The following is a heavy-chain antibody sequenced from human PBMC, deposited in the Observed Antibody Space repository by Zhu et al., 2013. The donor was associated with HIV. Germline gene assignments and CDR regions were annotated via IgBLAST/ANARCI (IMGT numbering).Heavy chain of an antibody. CDR3: ASPGQYDYVWGSYLY. CDR2: ISSSSRTI. J-gene: IGHJ4*02. D-gene: IGHD3-16*02. Sequence: EVQLVESGGGLVQPGGSLRLSCAASGFTFSIYSMNWVRQAPGKGLEWVSYISSSSRTIYYADSVKGRFTISRDNAKKSLYLQMNSLRAEDTAVYYCASPGQYDYVWGSYLYWGQGTLVTVSS. V-gene: IGHV3-48*04. CDR1: GFTFSIYS.